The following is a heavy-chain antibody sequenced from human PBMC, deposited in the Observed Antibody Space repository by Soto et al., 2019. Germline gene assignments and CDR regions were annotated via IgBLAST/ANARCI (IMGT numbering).Heavy chain of an antibody. V-gene: IGHV4-31*11. CDR1: GGCMSIPVDD. CDR2: IYYTGRT. D-gene: IGHD3-22*01. CDR3: ARSGYLERTGQSLDV. Sequence: PSGSLSLRCAVCGGCMSIPVDDWNLKRQNAGKGLEWIGNIYYTGRTYFNPSLRNRLTISLDTSNNQFSLRLTSVTVADTAVYYCARSGYLERTGQSLDVWGPGTTVTVSS. J-gene: IGHJ6*02.